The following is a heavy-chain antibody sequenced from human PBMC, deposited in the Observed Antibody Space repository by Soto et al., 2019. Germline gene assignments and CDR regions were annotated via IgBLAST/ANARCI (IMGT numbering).Heavy chain of an antibody. Sequence: QLQLQESGPGLVKPSETLSLTCTVSGGSISNSGYFWGWIRQPPGKGLEWIGSIYSSGSTYYNPSLKSRVTISVDTSNNQFSLKVNSVTAADTAVYYCARHYLPNSGWRHYFDYWGQGTLVTVSS. CDR1: GGSISNSGYF. J-gene: IGHJ4*02. D-gene: IGHD6-19*01. CDR2: IYSSGST. CDR3: ARHYLPNSGWRHYFDY. V-gene: IGHV4-39*01.